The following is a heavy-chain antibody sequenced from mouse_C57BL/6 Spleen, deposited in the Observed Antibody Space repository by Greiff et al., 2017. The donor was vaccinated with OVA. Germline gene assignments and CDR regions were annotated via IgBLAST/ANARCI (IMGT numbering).Heavy chain of an antibody. J-gene: IGHJ2*01. Sequence: VQLQQPGAELVRPGSSVKLSCKASGYTFTSYWMHWVKQRPIQGLEWIGNIDPSDSETHYNQKFKDKATLTVDKSSSTAYMQLSSLTSEDSAVYYCARGPYYYGSSSPYFDYWGQGTTLTVSS. CDR2: IDPSDSET. D-gene: IGHD1-1*01. CDR1: GYTFTSYW. CDR3: ARGPYYYGSSSPYFDY. V-gene: IGHV1-52*01.